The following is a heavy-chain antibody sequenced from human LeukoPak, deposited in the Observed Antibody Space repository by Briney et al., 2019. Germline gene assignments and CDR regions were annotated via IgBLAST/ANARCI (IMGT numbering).Heavy chain of an antibody. CDR1: GGSISTYY. CDR3: ARYYYGSGSPFDY. Sequence: SETLSLTCTVSGGSISTYYWSWIRQPPGKGLEWIGYISYSGSTDYNPSLKSRVTMSVDTSINQFSLKLSSVTAADTAVYYCARYYYGSGSPFDYWGQGTLVTVSS. J-gene: IGHJ4*02. CDR2: ISYSGST. D-gene: IGHD3-10*01. V-gene: IGHV4-59*08.